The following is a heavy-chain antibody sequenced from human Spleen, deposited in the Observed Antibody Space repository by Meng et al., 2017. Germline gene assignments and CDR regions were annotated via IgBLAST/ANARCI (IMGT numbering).Heavy chain of an antibody. V-gene: IGHV4-4*02. CDR2: IYHSGST. D-gene: IGHD6-6*01. CDR1: GDSINSDTW. J-gene: IGHJ5*02. CDR3: ARALSSSSSVA. Sequence: GSLRLSCAVSGDSINSDTWWSWVRQPPGKGLEWIGEIYHSGSTNYNPSLKSRVTISVDKSKNQFSLRLSSVAAADTAVYYCARALSSSSSVAWGQGNLVTRAS.